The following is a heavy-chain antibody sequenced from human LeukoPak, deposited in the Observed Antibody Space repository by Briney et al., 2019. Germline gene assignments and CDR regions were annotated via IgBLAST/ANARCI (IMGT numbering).Heavy chain of an antibody. J-gene: IGHJ4*02. V-gene: IGHV4-4*07. D-gene: IGHD3-10*01. CDR2: IYTSGST. CDR3: ARGRDGSGSFDY. Sequence: PSETLSLTCTVSGGSISSHYWSWIRQPPGKGLEWIGRIYTSGSTNYNPSLKSRVTMSVDTSKNQFSLKVSSVTAADTAVYYCARGRDGSGSFDYWGQGTLVTVSS. CDR1: GGSISSHY.